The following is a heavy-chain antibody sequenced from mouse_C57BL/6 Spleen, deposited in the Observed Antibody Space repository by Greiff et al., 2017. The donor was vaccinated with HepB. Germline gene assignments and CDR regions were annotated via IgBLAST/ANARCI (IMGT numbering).Heavy chain of an antibody. J-gene: IGHJ1*03. CDR3: ATYGSSPHWYFDV. CDR2: ISSGSSTI. D-gene: IGHD1-1*01. CDR1: GFTFSDYG. Sequence: EVQLQQSGGGLVKPGGSLKLSCAASGFTFSDYGMHWVRQAPEKGLEWVAYISSGSSTIYYADTVKGRFTISRDNAKNTLFLQMTSLRSEDTAMYYCATYGSSPHWYFDVWGTGTTVTVSS. V-gene: IGHV5-17*01.